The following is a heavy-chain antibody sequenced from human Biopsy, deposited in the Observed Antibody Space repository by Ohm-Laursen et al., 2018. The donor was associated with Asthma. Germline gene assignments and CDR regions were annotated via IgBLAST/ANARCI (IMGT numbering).Heavy chain of an antibody. J-gene: IGHJ6*02. CDR1: GHTFNSAG. Sequence: SSVKVSCKTSGHTFNSAGITWVRQAPGQGLEWMGWISVYNGNTKVAQKLQDRVTMITDTSTSTAYMELRSLRSDDTVVYFCARAVDYSHYYGIDVWGQGTTVTVS. CDR3: ARAVDYSHYYGIDV. CDR2: ISVYNGNT. D-gene: IGHD3-10*01. V-gene: IGHV1-18*01.